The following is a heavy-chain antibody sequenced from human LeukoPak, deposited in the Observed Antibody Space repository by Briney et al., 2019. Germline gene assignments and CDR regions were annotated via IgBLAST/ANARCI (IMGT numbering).Heavy chain of an antibody. CDR2: INPNSGGT. CDR3: AREDNTGLDNWFDP. J-gene: IGHJ5*02. D-gene: IGHD6-19*01. Sequence: GASVKVSCKASEYTFSDYYIHWVRQAPGQGLEWMGWINPNSGGTKYAQKFHGGVTMTRDTSISTAYMELSRLRGDDTAVYYCAREDNTGLDNWFDPWGQGTLVTVSS. CDR1: EYTFSDYY. V-gene: IGHV1-2*02.